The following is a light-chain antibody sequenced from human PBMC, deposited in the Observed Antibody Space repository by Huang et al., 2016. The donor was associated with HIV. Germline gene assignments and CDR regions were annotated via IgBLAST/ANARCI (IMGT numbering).Light chain of an antibody. CDR3: QQRNNWPPWT. CDR2: DAS. J-gene: IGKJ1*01. Sequence: EIVLTQSPATLSLPPGEGATLSCRASQSIGRYLAWYQQRPGQAPRLLIYDASIRATGIPARFSGRGSGTDFTLTISSLEPEDFAVYYCQQRNNWPPWTFGQGTKVELK. V-gene: IGKV3-11*01. CDR1: QSIGRY.